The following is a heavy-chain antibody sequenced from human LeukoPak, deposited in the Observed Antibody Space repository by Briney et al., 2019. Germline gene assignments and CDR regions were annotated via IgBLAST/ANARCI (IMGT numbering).Heavy chain of an antibody. V-gene: IGHV3-30*18. D-gene: IGHD2-21*02. J-gene: IGHJ4*02. CDR2: ISYDGSEK. Sequence: GGSLRLSCTVSGFIFSSSGIHWVRQAPGKGLVWVAGISYDGSEKYYAESVKGRFTLSRDNSKTTVYLQMNSLEIEDTAVYYCAKDLLAVTAPKAYFDFWGQGTLVTVSS. CDR1: GFIFSSSG. CDR3: AKDLLAVTAPKAYFDF.